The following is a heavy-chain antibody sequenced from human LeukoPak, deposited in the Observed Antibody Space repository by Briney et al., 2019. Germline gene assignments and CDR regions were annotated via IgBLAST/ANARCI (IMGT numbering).Heavy chain of an antibody. D-gene: IGHD2-2*01. Sequence: ASVTVSCKASGYTFTVYYMHWVRQAPGQGLEWMGWINPNSGGTNYAQKFQGRVTMTRDTSISTAYMELSRLRSDDTAVYYCARDLSVVVPAASAYGMDVWGQGTTVTVSS. V-gene: IGHV1-2*02. CDR2: INPNSGGT. J-gene: IGHJ6*02. CDR1: GYTFTVYY. CDR3: ARDLSVVVPAASAYGMDV.